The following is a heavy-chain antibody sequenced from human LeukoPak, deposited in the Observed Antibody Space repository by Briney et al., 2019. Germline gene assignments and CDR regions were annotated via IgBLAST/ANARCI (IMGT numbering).Heavy chain of an antibody. D-gene: IGHD3-3*01. CDR1: GGSISSYY. CDR2: IYYSGST. J-gene: IGHJ4*02. V-gene: IGHV4-59*01. CDR3: AGSYDFWSGHIVGYFDY. Sequence: PSETLSLTCTVSGGSISSYYWSWIRQPPGKGLEWIGYIYYSGSTNYNPSLKSRVTISVDTSKNQFSLKLSSVTAADTAVYYCAGSYDFWSGHIVGYFDYWGQGTLVTVSS.